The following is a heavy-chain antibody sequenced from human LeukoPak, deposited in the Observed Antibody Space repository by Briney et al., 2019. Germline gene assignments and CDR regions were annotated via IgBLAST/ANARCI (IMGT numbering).Heavy chain of an antibody. D-gene: IGHD2-15*01. J-gene: IGHJ4*02. Sequence: GASVKVSCKASGYTFTSYDISWVRQAPGQGLEWMGGIIPIFGTANYAQKFQGRVTITADKSTSTAYMELSSLRSEDTAVYYCARAGCSGGSCPFFGYWGQGTLVTVSS. V-gene: IGHV1-69*06. CDR1: GYTFTSYD. CDR2: IIPIFGTA. CDR3: ARAGCSGGSCPFFGY.